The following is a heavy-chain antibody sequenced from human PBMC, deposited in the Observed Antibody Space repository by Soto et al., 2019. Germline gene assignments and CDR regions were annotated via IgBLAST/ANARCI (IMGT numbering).Heavy chain of an antibody. CDR2: INWNGGST. CDR1: GFTFHDCG. V-gene: IGHV3-20*04. CDR3: ARAGPSLFDY. J-gene: IGHJ4*02. Sequence: EVQLVESGGGVVLPGGSLRLSCAASGFTFHDCGMSWVRQAPGKGLEWVSGINWNGGSTGYADSVKGRITISSDNAKNSLYLQMNSLRAEETALYCCARAGPSLFDYWCQGTLVPVSS.